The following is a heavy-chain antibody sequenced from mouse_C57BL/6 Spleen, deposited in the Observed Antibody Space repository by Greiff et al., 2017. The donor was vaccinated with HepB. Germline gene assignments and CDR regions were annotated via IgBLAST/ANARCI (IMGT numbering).Heavy chain of an antibody. D-gene: IGHD2-3*01. CDR2: IYPGDGDT. Sequence: VQLQQSGAELVKPGASVKISCKASGYAFSSYWMNWVKQRPGKGLEWIGQIYPGDGDTNYNGKFKGKATLTADKSSSTAYMQLSSLTSEDSAVYFCARGGDGYYPYYYAMDYWGQGTSVTVSS. J-gene: IGHJ4*01. CDR3: ARGGDGYYPYYYAMDY. CDR1: GYAFSSYW. V-gene: IGHV1-80*01.